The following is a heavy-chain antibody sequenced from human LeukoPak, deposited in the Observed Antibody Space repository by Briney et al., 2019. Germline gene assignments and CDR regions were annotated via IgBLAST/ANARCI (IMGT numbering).Heavy chain of an antibody. V-gene: IGHV3-23*01. D-gene: IGHD5-18*01. CDR1: GFTFSSYA. CDR2: ISGSGGST. Sequence: GGSLRLSCAASGFTFSSYAMSWVRQAPGKRLEWVSAISGSGGSTYYADSVKGRFTISRDNSKNTLYLQMNSLRAEDTAVYYCAKDREQLWSPFDYWGQGTLVTVSS. CDR3: AKDREQLWSPFDY. J-gene: IGHJ4*02.